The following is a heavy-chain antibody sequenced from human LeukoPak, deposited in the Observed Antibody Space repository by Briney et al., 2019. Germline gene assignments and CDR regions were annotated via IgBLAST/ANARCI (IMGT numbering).Heavy chain of an antibody. CDR3: ARVFYGDYDSPYYFDY. V-gene: IGHV3-30-3*01. J-gene: IGHJ4*02. CDR2: ISYDGSNK. CDR1: GFTFSSYA. Sequence: SGGSLRLSCAASGFTFSSYAMHWVRQAPGKGLEWVAVISYDGSNKYYADSVKGRFTISRDNSKNTLYLQMNSLRAEDTAVYYCARVFYGDYDSPYYFDYWGQGTLVTVSS. D-gene: IGHD4-17*01.